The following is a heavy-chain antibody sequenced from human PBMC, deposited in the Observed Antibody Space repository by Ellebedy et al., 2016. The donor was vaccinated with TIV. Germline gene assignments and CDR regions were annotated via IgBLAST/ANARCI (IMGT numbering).Heavy chain of an antibody. D-gene: IGHD3-10*01. CDR1: GYTFTGYY. V-gene: IGHV1-2*02. CDR2: INPNSGGT. J-gene: IGHJ4*02. Sequence: AASVKVSCKASGYTFTGYYMHWVRQAPGQGLEWMGWINPNSGGTNYAQKFQGRVTMTRDTSISTAYMELSRLRSDDTAVYYCARLGDYYGSGTLDYWGQGTLVTVSS. CDR3: ARLGDYYGSGTLDY.